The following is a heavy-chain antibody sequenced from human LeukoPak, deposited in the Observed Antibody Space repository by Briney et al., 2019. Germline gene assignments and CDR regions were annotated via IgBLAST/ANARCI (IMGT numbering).Heavy chain of an antibody. J-gene: IGHJ4*02. CDR3: AKTVVSAGWHYFDY. V-gene: IGHV1-69*13. D-gene: IGHD3-9*01. CDR2: IIPIFGTA. CDR1: GGTFSSYA. Sequence: ASVKVSCKASGGTFSSYAISWVRQAPGQGLEWMGGIIPIFGTANYAQKFQGRVTITADESTSTAYMELSSLRSEDTAVYYCAKTVVSAGWHYFDYWGQGTLVSVSS.